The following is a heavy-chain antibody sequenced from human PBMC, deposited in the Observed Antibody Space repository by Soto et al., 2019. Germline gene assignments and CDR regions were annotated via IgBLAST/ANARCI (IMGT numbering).Heavy chain of an antibody. J-gene: IGHJ5*02. V-gene: IGHV3-23*01. D-gene: IGHD6-13*01. Sequence: PGGSLRLSCAASGFTFSSYAMSWVRLSPGKGLEWVSAITGSGGSTYYADSVKGRLTVSRDNSKNTLYLQLNSLRAEDTAIYYCATVDSNNGSSWGQGNLVTVSS. CDR1: GFTFSSYA. CDR3: ATVDSNNGSS. CDR2: ITGSGGST.